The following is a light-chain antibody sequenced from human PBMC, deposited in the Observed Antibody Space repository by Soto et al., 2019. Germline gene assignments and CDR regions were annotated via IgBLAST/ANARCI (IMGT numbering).Light chain of an antibody. CDR2: GAS. CDR1: QSVSSNY. Sequence: EIFLTLSPGPLSLSPGERATLSCRARQSVSSNYLAWYQQKPGQAPWLLVYGASSRATGIPDRFSGRGFGTGFTLTNDRLESEDFAVYFCQQYGDLPWTFGQGTKV. CDR3: QQYGDLPWT. J-gene: IGKJ1*01. V-gene: IGKV3-20*01.